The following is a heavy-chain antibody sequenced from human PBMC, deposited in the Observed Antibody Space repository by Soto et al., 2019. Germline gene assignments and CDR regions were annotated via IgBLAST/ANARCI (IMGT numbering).Heavy chain of an antibody. V-gene: IGHV4-39*01. CDR1: GGSISSSSYY. CDR2: IYYSGST. CDR3: ARPRGYCSGGSCYRDHYYYMDV. J-gene: IGHJ6*03. D-gene: IGHD2-15*01. Sequence: SETLSLTCTVSGGSISSSSYYWGWIRQPPGKGLEWIGSIYYSGSTYYNPSLKSRVTISVDTSKNQFSLKLSSVTAADTAVYYCARPRGYCSGGSCYRDHYYYMDVWGKGTTVTVS.